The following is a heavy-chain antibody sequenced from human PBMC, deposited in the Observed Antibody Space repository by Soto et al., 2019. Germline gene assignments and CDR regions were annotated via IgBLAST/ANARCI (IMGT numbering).Heavy chain of an antibody. V-gene: IGHV4-39*01. CDR3: ARRGTLWFGELSGAFDI. Sequence: PSETLSLTCTVSGVSISSSIYYWGWIRQPPGKGLEWIGSTYYSGSTYYNPSLKSRVTISVDTSKNQFSLKLSSVTAADTAVYYCARRGTLWFGELSGAFDIWGQGTMVTVSS. D-gene: IGHD3-10*01. CDR1: GVSISSSIYY. J-gene: IGHJ3*02. CDR2: TYYSGST.